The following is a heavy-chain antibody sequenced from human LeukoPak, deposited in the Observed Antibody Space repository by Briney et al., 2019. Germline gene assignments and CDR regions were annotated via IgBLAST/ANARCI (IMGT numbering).Heavy chain of an antibody. J-gene: IGHJ4*02. V-gene: IGHV3-23*01. CDR3: AKDGEMGATDEKAN. D-gene: IGHD1-26*01. CDR2: ITGSGTST. CDR1: GFTFSSYA. Sequence: PGGSLRLSCAASGFTFSSYAMSWVRQAPGKGLGWVSSITGSGTSTYYADSVKGRFTISRDNSKNTLFLQMNSLRAEDTAVYYCAKDGEMGATDEKANWGQGTLVTVSS.